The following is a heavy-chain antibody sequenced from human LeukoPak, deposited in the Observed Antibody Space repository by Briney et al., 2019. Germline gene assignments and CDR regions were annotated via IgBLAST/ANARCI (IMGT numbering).Heavy chain of an antibody. CDR1: GFTVSSNY. D-gene: IGHD3-3*01. CDR2: IYSGGST. Sequence: GGSLRLSCAASGFTVSSNYMSWVRQAPGKGLEWVSVIYSGGSTYYADSVKGRFAISRDNSKNTLYLQMNSLRAEDTAVYYGARGRYYDFWSGYRGYYFDYWGQGTLVTVSS. J-gene: IGHJ4*02. CDR3: ARGRYYDFWSGYRGYYFDY. V-gene: IGHV3-66*02.